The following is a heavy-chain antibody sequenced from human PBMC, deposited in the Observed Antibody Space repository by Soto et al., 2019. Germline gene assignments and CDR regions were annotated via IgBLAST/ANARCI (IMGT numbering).Heavy chain of an antibody. CDR3: AGREIQGPIDY. CDR2: IYYSGTT. Sequence: QVQLQESGPGLVKPSDTLSLTCAVSGYSISSSNWWGWIRQPPGKGLEWIGYIYYSGTTYYNPSLKSRVTMSVDTSKNKFSLQLTSVTAVDTAVYYCAGREIQGPIDYWGQGTLVTVAS. D-gene: IGHD1-26*01. V-gene: IGHV4-28*01. J-gene: IGHJ4*02. CDR1: GYSISSSNW.